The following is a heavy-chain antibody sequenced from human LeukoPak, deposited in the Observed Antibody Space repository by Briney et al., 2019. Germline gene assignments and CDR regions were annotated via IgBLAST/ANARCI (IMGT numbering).Heavy chain of an antibody. CDR2: ISWDGVS. CDR1: GFNFDDSA. J-gene: IGHJ3*02. D-gene: IGHD6-13*01. CDR3: AKDQGAAGNGAFDI. Sequence: PGGSLRLSCAVSGFNFDDSAMHWVRQAPGKGLEWVSLISWDGVSYYADPVKGRFTISRDNSKNSLSLQMNSLRAEDTALYYCAKDQGAAGNGAFDIWGQGTMVAVSS. V-gene: IGHV3-43D*03.